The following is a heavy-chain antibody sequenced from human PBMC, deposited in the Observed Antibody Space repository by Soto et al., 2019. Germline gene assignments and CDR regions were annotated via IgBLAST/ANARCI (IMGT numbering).Heavy chain of an antibody. Sequence: EVQLLESGGGLVQPGGSLRLSCAASGFTFSSYTMSWVRQGPGKGLEWVSGISSSGGSTVYADSVKGRFTISRDKFKNTLYLHMNRLRAEDTAVYYCAKGWGDYWGQGTPVTVSS. V-gene: IGHV3-23*01. J-gene: IGHJ4*02. CDR2: ISSSGGST. CDR3: AKGWGDY. D-gene: IGHD7-27*01. CDR1: GFTFSSYT.